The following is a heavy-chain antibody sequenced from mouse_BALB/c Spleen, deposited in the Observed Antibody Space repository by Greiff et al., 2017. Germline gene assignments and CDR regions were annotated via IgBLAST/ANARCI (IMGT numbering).Heavy chain of an antibody. CDR2: ISSGGGST. J-gene: IGHJ2*01. CDR1: GFAFSSYD. V-gene: IGHV5-12-1*01. D-gene: IGHD1-2*01. Sequence: EVKLVESGGGLVKPGGSLKLSCAASGFAFSSYDMSWVRQTPEKRLEWVAYISSGGGSTYYPDTVKGRFTISRDNAKNTLYLQMSSLKSEDTAMYYCARRTTATYFDYGGQGTTLTVSS. CDR3: ARRTTATYFDY.